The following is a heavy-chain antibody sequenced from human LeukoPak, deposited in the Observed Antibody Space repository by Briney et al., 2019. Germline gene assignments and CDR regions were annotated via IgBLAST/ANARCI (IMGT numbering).Heavy chain of an antibody. CDR1: GYTFTSYG. CDR3: ARDRRIRKKTTGVWFDP. CDR2: ISAYNGNT. Sequence: GASVKVSCKASGYTFTSYGISWVRQAPGQGLEWMGWISAYNGNTNYAQKFQGRVTMTRDTSISTAYMELSRLRSDDTAVYYCARDRRIRKKTTGVWFDPWGQGTLVTVSS. J-gene: IGHJ5*02. V-gene: IGHV1-18*01. D-gene: IGHD1-14*01.